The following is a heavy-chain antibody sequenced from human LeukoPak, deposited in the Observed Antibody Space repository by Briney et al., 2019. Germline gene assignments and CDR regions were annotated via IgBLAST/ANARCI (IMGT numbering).Heavy chain of an antibody. CDR1: GGSFSGYY. CDR2: INHSGSS. CDR3: ARETTSSWYDLYYYYGMDV. J-gene: IGHJ6*02. D-gene: IGHD6-13*01. V-gene: IGHV4-34*01. Sequence: PSETLSLTCVVYGGSFSGYYWSWIRQPPGKGLEWIGEINHSGSSNYNPSLMSRVTISVDTSKNQFSLKLSSVTAADTAVYYCARETTSSWYDLYYYYGMDVWGQGTTVTVSS.